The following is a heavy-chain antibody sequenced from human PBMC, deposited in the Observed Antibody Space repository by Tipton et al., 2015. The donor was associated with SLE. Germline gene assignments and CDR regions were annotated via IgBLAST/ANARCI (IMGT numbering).Heavy chain of an antibody. J-gene: IGHJ6*02. CDR1: GGSFSGYY. Sequence: GLVKPSETLSLTCAVYGGSFSGYYWGWIRQPPGKGLEWIGTIYYSGSTYYNPSLKSRVTISVDTSKNQFSLKLSSVTAADTAVYYCARGSSHYDSNRGMDVWGQGTTVTVSS. CDR2: IYYSGST. D-gene: IGHD3-22*01. V-gene: IGHV4-34*01. CDR3: ARGSSHYDSNRGMDV.